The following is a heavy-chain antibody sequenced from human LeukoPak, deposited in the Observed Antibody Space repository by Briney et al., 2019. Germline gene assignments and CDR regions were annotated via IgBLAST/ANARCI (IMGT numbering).Heavy chain of an antibody. D-gene: IGHD3-10*02. CDR2: ISSSGSTI. Sequence: GGSLRLSCAASGFTFSNYEMNWVRQAPGKGLEWVSYISSSGSTIYYADSVRGRFTISRDNAKNSLYLQMNSLRAEDTAVYYCAELGITMIGGVWGKGTTVTISS. CDR3: AELGITMIGGV. V-gene: IGHV3-48*03. J-gene: IGHJ6*04. CDR1: GFTFSNYE.